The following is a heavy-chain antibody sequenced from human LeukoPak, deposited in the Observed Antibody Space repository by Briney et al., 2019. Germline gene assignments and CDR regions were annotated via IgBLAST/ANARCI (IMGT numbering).Heavy chain of an antibody. D-gene: IGHD3-10*02. CDR2: ISSSGSTI. Sequence: GGSLRLSCAASGFTFSNYEMNWVRQAPGKGLEWVSYISSSGSTIYYADSVRGRFTISRDNAKNSLYLQMNSLRAEDTAVYYCAELGITMIGGVWGKGTTVTISS. CDR3: AELGITMIGGV. V-gene: IGHV3-48*03. J-gene: IGHJ6*04. CDR1: GFTFSNYE.